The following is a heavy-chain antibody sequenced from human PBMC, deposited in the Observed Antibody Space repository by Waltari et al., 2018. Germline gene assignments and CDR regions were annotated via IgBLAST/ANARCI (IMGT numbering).Heavy chain of an antibody. Sequence: QLQLQESGPGLVKPSQTLSLTCTVSGGSISSGDYYWSWIRQPPGKGLEWIGYIYYSGSTYYNPSLKSRVTISVDTSKNQFSLKLSSVTAADTAVYYCATLHSTAMAISHYYYYYMDVWGKGTTVTISS. CDR1: GGSISSGDYY. D-gene: IGHD5-18*01. J-gene: IGHJ6*03. V-gene: IGHV4-30-4*08. CDR2: IYYSGST. CDR3: ATLHSTAMAISHYYYYYMDV.